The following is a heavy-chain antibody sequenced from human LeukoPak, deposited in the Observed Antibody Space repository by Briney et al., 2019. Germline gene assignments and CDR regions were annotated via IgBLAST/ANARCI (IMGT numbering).Heavy chain of an antibody. J-gene: IGHJ5*02. Sequence: SETLSLTCAVYGGSFSGYYWSWIRQPPGKGLEWIGEINHSGSTNYNPSLKSRVTISVDTSKNQFSLKLSSVTAADTAVYYCASGGYCSSTSCYYNWFEPWGQGTLVTVSS. CDR2: INHSGST. V-gene: IGHV4-34*01. D-gene: IGHD2-2*01. CDR3: ASGGYCSSTSCYYNWFEP. CDR1: GGSFSGYY.